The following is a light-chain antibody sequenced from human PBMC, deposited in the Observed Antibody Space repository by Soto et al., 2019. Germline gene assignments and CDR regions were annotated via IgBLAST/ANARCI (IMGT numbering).Light chain of an antibody. CDR2: AAS. V-gene: IGKV1-27*01. J-gene: IGKJ1*01. CDR3: QKYSSSPPT. Sequence: DIQMTQSPSSLSASVGDRVTITCRASQVISYYLAWYQQRPGKVPKLLIYAASALQSGVPSRFSGSGSGTDFTLTISSLQPEDAAIYYCQKYSSSPPTFGQGTKVEIK. CDR1: QVISYY.